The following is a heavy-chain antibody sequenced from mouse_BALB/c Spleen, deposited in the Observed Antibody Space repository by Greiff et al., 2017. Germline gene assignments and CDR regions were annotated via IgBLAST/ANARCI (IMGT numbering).Heavy chain of an antibody. Sequence: EVNVVESGGGLVKPGGSLKLSCAASGFTFSSYTMSWVRQTPEKRLEWVATISSGGSYTYYPDSVKGRFTISRDNAKNTLYLQMSSLKSEDTAMYYCTRDPDGYPFAYWGQGTLVTVSA. D-gene: IGHD2-3*01. V-gene: IGHV5-6-4*01. J-gene: IGHJ3*01. CDR1: GFTFSSYT. CDR2: ISSGGSYT. CDR3: TRDPDGYPFAY.